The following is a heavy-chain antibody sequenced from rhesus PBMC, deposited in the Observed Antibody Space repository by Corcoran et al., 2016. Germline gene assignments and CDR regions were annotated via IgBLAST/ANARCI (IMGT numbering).Heavy chain of an antibody. CDR2: IYGSGGGT. CDR3: ARDRPYSSSYDY. V-gene: IGHV4-106*01. D-gene: IGHD6-43*01. Sequence: QVQLQESGPGLVKPSETLSLPCAVSGGSISDDFYWSWIRPPPGKGLEWIGYIYGSGGGTNYNPSLKNRVTISIDTSKTQFSLKLSSVTAADTAVYYCARDRPYSSSYDYWGQGVLVTVSS. J-gene: IGHJ4*01. CDR1: GGSISDDFY.